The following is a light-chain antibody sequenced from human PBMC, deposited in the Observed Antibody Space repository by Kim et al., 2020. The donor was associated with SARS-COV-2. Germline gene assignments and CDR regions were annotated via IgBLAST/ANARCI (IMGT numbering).Light chain of an antibody. CDR3: QAWDSRTYVV. V-gene: IGLV3-1*01. Sequence: YELTQPPSVSVSPEQTASITCSGDKLGDKYACWYQQKPGQSPVLVIYQDTKRPSGIPERFSGSNSGNTATLTISGTQAMDEADYYCQAWDSRTYVVFGGGTQLTVL. CDR1: KLGDKY. CDR2: QDT. J-gene: IGLJ2*01.